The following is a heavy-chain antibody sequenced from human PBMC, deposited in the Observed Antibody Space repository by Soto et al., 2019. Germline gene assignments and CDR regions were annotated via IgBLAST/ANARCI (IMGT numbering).Heavy chain of an antibody. V-gene: IGHV3-23*01. D-gene: IGHD3-3*01. CDR3: AKYAIFGVVIIPHFDY. J-gene: IGHJ4*02. CDR2: ISGSGGST. Sequence: EVQLLESGGGLVQPGGSLRLSCAASGFTFSSYAMSWVRQAPGKGLERVSAISGSGGSTYYADSVKGRFTISRDNSKNTLDLQMNSLRAEDTAVYYCAKYAIFGVVIIPHFDYWGQGTLVTVSS. CDR1: GFTFSSYA.